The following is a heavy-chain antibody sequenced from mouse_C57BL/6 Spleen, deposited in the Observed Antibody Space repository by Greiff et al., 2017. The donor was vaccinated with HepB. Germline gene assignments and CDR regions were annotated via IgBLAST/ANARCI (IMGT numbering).Heavy chain of an antibody. CDR2: ISYDGSN. CDR1: GYSITSGYY. D-gene: IGHD1-1*01. J-gene: IGHJ1*03. CDR3: AIVYYGSSHWYFDV. Sequence: EVQLQESGPGLVKPSQSLSLTCSVTGYSITSGYYWNWIRQFPGNKLEWMGYISYDGSNNYNPSLKNRISITRDTSKNQFFLKLNSVTTEDTATYYCAIVYYGSSHWYFDVWGTGTTVTVSS. V-gene: IGHV3-6*01.